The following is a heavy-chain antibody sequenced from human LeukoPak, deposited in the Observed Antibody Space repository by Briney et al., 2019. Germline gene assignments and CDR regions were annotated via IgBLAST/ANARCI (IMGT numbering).Heavy chain of an antibody. D-gene: IGHD3-22*01. CDR3: ARVDYYDSSGPFDY. CDR2: IIPIFGTA. CDR1: GGTFSSYA. V-gene: IGHV1-69*13. J-gene: IGHJ4*02. Sequence: SVKVSCKASGGTFSSYAISWVRQAPGQGLEWMGGIIPIFGTANYAQKFQGRVTITADESTSTAYMELSRLRSDDTAVYYCARVDYYDSSGPFDYWGQGTLVTVSS.